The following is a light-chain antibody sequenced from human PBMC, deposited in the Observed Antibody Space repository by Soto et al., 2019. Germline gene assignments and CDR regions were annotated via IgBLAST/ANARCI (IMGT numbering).Light chain of an antibody. CDR3: CSYAGSSTSYV. V-gene: IGLV2-23*02. CDR1: GSDIGIYDL. CDR2: EVF. J-gene: IGLJ1*01. Sequence: QSALTQPASVSGSPGQSITISCTGTGSDIGIYDLVSWYQQHPGKAPRLMIYEVFKRPSGVSARFSGSKSGITASLTISGLQAEDEADYFCCSYAGSSTSYVFGPGTKVTVL.